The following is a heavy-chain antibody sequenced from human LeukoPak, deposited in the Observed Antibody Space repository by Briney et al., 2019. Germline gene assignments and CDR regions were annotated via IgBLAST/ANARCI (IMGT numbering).Heavy chain of an antibody. D-gene: IGHD3-10*01. CDR3: ARASLGYYGSGSMYGMDV. V-gene: IGHV4-30-4*01. CDR1: GGSISSGDYY. Sequence: SETLSLTCTVSGGSISSGDYYWSWIRQPPGKGLEWIGYIYYSGSTYYNPSLKSRVTISVDTSKNQFSLKLSSVTAADTAVYYCARASLGYYGSGSMYGMDVWGQGATVTVSS. CDR2: IYYSGST. J-gene: IGHJ6*02.